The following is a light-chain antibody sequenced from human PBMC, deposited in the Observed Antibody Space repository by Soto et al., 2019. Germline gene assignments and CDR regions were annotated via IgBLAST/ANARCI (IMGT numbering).Light chain of an antibody. CDR3: SSYTSSSTLCV. CDR2: DVS. CDR1: SSDVGGYNY. J-gene: IGLJ1*01. Sequence: QSVLTQPASVSGSPGQSITISCTGTSSDVGGYNYVSWYQQHPGKAPKLMIYDVSNRPSGVSNRFSGSKSGNTASLTISGLQAEDEADYYCSSYTSSSTLCVFGTGTKVTVI. V-gene: IGLV2-14*01.